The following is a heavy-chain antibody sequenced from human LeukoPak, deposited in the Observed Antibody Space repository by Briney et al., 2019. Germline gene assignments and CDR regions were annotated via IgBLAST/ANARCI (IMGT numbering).Heavy chain of an antibody. CDR2: IYYSGST. CDR1: GGSISSYY. CDR3: ARISRGYNWNYYYYYMDV. V-gene: IGHV4-59*01. J-gene: IGHJ6*03. D-gene: IGHD1-20*01. Sequence: SETLSLTCTVSGGSISSYYWSWIRQPPGEGLEWIGYIYYSGSTNYNPSLKSRVTISVDTSKNQFSLKLSSVTAADTAVYYCARISRGYNWNYYYYYMDVWGKGTTVTVSS.